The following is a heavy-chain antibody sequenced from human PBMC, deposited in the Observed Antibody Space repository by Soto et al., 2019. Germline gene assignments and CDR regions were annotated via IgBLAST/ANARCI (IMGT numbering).Heavy chain of an antibody. CDR2: IHYSVTT. V-gene: IGHV4-28*01. CDR3: ARIDYSSPGGAFAI. J-gene: IGHJ3*02. CDR1: GYSISSTNW. Sequence: QVQLQESGPGLVKPSDTLSLTCAVSGYSISSTNWWGWIRQPPGKGLEWIGSIHYSVTTYYNPSLKSRVTMSIDTSKNQFSLKLSSVTAVDTAVYYCARIDYSSPGGAFAIWGQGTMVTVSS. D-gene: IGHD6-13*01.